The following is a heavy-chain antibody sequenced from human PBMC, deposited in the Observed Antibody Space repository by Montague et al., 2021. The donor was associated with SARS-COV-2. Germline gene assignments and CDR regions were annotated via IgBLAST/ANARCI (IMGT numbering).Heavy chain of an antibody. V-gene: IGHV4-61*02. CDR1: GGSISSGSYY. CDR2: IYTSGST. CDR3: ARDRVDRYSGSRTAYGMDV. Sequence: TLSLTCTVSGGSISSGSYYWSWIRQPAGKGLEWIGRIYTSGSTNYNPSLKSRVTISVDTSKNQFSLKLSSVTAADMAVYYCARDRVDRYSGSRTAYGMDVWGQGTTVTVSS. D-gene: IGHD1-26*01. J-gene: IGHJ6*02.